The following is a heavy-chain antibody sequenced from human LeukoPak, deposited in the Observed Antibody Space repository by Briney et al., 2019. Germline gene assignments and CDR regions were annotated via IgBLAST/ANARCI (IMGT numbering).Heavy chain of an antibody. CDR2: MNSDGGST. CDR3: VRGSVAAIWPFDY. V-gene: IGHV3-74*01. D-gene: IGHD5-12*01. Sequence: PGGSLRLSCAASGLTFSSYDMNWRRQAPGKGRVCFSRMNSDGGSTRHADSVKGRFTISRDNAKNTLYLEMNSLGVEDTAVYYCVRGSVAAIWPFDYWGQGALVTVSS. J-gene: IGHJ4*02. CDR1: GLTFSSYD.